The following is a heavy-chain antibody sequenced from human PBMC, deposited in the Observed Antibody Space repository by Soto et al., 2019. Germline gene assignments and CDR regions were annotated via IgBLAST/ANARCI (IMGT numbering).Heavy chain of an antibody. CDR3: ARALQAVTTYYFDY. Sequence: SETLSLTCTVSGGSISSGGYYWSRIRQHPGKGQEWIGYIYYSGSTYYNPSLKSRVTISVDTSKNQYSLKLSSVTAADTAVYYCARALQAVTTYYFDYWGQGTLVTVSS. J-gene: IGHJ4*02. V-gene: IGHV4-31*03. CDR1: GGSISSGGYY. D-gene: IGHD4-17*01. CDR2: IYYSGST.